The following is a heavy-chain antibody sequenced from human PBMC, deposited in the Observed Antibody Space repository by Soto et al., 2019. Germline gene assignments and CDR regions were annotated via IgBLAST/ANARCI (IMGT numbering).Heavy chain of an antibody. D-gene: IGHD4-4*01. CDR3: AKDKVGYSNYYYYYMDA. J-gene: IGHJ6*03. Sequence: GESLRLSCADSGFTYSSYGMHWVRQAPGQGLAWVSATSYDGSNKYYADSEKCLFTISRDNSKNTLYLQMNSLRAEDTAVYYWAKDKVGYSNYYYYYMDARGIGTTVTVPS. CDR2: TSYDGSNK. V-gene: IGHV3-30*18. CDR1: GFTYSSYG.